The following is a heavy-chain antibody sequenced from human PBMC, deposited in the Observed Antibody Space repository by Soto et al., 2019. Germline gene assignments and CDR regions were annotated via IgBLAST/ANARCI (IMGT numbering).Heavy chain of an antibody. D-gene: IGHD6-13*01. V-gene: IGHV4-59*01. CDR2: INYSGST. J-gene: IGHJ5*02. Sequence: SETLSLTCTVSGASISSYHWSWIRQPPGKRLEWIGHINYSGSTNYNPSLKSRVSISLDTSKNQFSLKLSSVTAADTAVYYCVRARSPSIAAADFWFDPWGKGTPVTVSS. CDR3: VRARSPSIAAADFWFDP. CDR1: GASISSYH.